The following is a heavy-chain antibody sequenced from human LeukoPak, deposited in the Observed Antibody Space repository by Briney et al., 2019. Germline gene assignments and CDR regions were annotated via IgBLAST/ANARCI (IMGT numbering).Heavy chain of an antibody. J-gene: IGHJ4*02. Sequence: GRSLRLSCAASGFTFSSYAMHWVRQAPGKGLEWVAVISYDGSNKYYADSVKGRFTISRDNSKNTLYLQMNSLRAEDTAVYYCASGGSIGDYWGQGTLVTVSS. V-gene: IGHV3-30-3*01. CDR3: ASGGSIGDY. CDR1: GFTFSSYA. D-gene: IGHD3-10*01. CDR2: ISYDGSNK.